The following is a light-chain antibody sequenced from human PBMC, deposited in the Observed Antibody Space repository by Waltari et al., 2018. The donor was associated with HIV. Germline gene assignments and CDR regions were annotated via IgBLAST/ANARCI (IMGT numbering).Light chain of an antibody. J-gene: IGLJ3*02. Sequence: LTQPPSPSGTPGHRVSIYCSGSFSNVGSHTVNWFQPLPGPSPKLLIYTTNQRPSGVPDRFSGSKSGTSASLAISGLQSEDEAVYYCASWDANLNGIVFGGGTKLAVL. CDR3: ASWDANLNGIV. V-gene: IGLV1-44*01. CDR1: FSNVGSHT. CDR2: TTN.